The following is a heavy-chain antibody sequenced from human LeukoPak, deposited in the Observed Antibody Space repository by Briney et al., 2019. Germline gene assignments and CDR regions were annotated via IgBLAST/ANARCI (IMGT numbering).Heavy chain of an antibody. V-gene: IGHV4-61*02. CDR1: GGSISSGTYY. D-gene: IGHD5-12*01. Sequence: PSQTLSLTCTVSGGSISSGTYYWSWIRQPAGKGLEWIGRIYTSGSTNYNPFLKSRVTISIDSSKNQFSLKLSSVTAADTAVYYCARVSGYDWESFYDYWGQGTLVTVSS. J-gene: IGHJ4*02. CDR3: ARVSGYDWESFYDY. CDR2: IYTSGST.